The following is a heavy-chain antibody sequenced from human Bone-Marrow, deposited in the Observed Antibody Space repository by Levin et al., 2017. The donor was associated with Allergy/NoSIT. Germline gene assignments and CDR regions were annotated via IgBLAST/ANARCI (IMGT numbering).Heavy chain of an antibody. J-gene: IGHJ4*02. CDR3: AKSKFSGALLVFDY. D-gene: IGHD2-15*01. V-gene: IGHV3-23*01. CDR2: ISGSAGST. CDR1: GFTFSRFS. Sequence: GGSLRLSCAASGFTFSRFSMSWVRQAPGKGLEWVSGISGSAGSTYYAESVKGRTTISRDNSKHTLSLQMNNLRAEDTAMYYCAKSKFSGALLVFDYWGPGALVAVSS.